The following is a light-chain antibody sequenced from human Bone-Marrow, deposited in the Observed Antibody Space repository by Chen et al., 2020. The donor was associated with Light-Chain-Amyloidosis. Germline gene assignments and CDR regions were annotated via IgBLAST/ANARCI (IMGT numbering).Light chain of an antibody. CDR3: SSFTRNNALV. CDR1: SSDVGGYNY. CDR2: DVT. V-gene: IGLV2-14*03. Sequence: QSALTQPASVSGSPRQSITISCTGTSSDVGGYNYFSWYQQHPGKAPKLIIYDVTYRPSGVSNRFSGSKSGNTASLTISGLQAEDEADYYCSSFTRNNALVFGGGTKLTVL. J-gene: IGLJ2*01.